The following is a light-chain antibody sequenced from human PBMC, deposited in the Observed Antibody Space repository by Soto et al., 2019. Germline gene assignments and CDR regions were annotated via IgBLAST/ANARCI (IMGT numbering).Light chain of an antibody. CDR1: QSISSS. V-gene: IGKV3-11*01. CDR2: DAS. CDR3: QHRINWPLT. Sequence: EIVLTQSPATLSLSPGERATLSCRASQSISSSLAWYQQKPGQAPSLLIYDASNRATGIPARFSGSGSGTDFTLTISSLEPEDFAVYYCQHRINWPLTFGGGTKVEIK. J-gene: IGKJ4*01.